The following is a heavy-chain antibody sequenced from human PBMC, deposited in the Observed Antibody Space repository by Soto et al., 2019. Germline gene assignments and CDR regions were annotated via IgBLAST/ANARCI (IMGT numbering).Heavy chain of an antibody. D-gene: IGHD3-22*01. J-gene: IGHJ4*03. CDR1: GGSISSTHYY. Sequence: SQTLSLTCSVCGGSISSTHYYWGWIRQPPGKGLEWLGTIYYSGTTSYNPSLKSRVIISVDTSNNQFFLKLRSMTAADPAAYYCARHSLDYGTSGYQQRYCDYWGQVT. V-gene: IGHV4-39*01. CDR2: IYYSGTT. CDR3: ARHSLDYGTSGYQQRYCDY.